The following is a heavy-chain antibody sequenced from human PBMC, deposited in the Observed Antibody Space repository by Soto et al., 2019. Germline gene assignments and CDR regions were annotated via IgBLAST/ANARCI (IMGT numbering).Heavy chain of an antibody. CDR2: ISAYSGST. D-gene: IGHD6-13*01. CDR1: GYTFTSYG. V-gene: IGHV1-18*01. CDR3: ARSIAAAVDFDE. Sequence: EASVKVSCKASGYTFTSYGISWVRQAPGQGLEWMGWISAYSGSTNYAQKLQGRVTMTTDTSTSTAYMELRSLRSDDTAVYYCARSIAAAVDFDEWGQGTLVTVSS. J-gene: IGHJ4*02.